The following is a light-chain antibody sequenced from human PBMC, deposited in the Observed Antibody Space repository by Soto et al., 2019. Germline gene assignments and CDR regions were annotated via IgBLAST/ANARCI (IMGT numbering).Light chain of an antibody. Sequence: DIQLTQSPSSLSASVGDGVIITCRASQTINIYLNWYQQKPGKAPEFLIYAASSLQSGVPSRFSGSGSGTDCTLAISSLQPEDAATYYCLQDINYPWTLGQGTKVDIK. CDR3: LQDINYPWT. V-gene: IGKV1-39*01. CDR1: QTINIY. J-gene: IGKJ1*01. CDR2: AAS.